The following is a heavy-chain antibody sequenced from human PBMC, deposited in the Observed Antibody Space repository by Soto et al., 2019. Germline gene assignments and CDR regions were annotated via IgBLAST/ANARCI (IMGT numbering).Heavy chain of an antibody. D-gene: IGHD3-9*01. CDR2: IYWDDDK. J-gene: IGHJ5*02. CDR3: AHLSITIFRGGYVNWFDP. Sequence: SGPTLVNPTQTLTLTCTFSGFSLSTNGVAVGWIRQPPGKALEWLALIYWDDDKRYSPSLKSRLTITKDTSKNQVVLTVTNMDPVDTATYYCAHLSITIFRGGYVNWFDPWSQGTLVTVSS. V-gene: IGHV2-5*02. CDR1: GFSLSTNGVA.